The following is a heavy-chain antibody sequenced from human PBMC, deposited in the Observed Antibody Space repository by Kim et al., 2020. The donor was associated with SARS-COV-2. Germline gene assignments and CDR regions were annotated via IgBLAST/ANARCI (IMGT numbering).Heavy chain of an antibody. D-gene: IGHD6-19*01. CDR1: GFTFSSYG. Sequence: GGSLRLSCAASGFTFSSYGFHGVRQAPGKGLQWVAFISHDGSNKNYGESVKGRFSVSRDNPKNTLYLQMDSLRIEDTAVYYCARWGYQWLADWGQGTLVTVSS. CDR3: ARWGYQWLAD. V-gene: IGHV3-30*03. CDR2: ISHDGSNK. J-gene: IGHJ4*02.